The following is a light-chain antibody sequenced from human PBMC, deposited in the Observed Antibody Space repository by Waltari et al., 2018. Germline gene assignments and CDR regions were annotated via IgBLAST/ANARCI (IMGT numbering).Light chain of an antibody. V-gene: IGLV7-46*01. CDR3: LLSFYDIRA. CDR1: TGAVTSTHH. Sequence: QAEVTQEPSPTVSPGGPVTLTCGSSTGAVTSTHHPYWFLQKPGQVPRTLIYDTDNKHSWTPARFSGSLLGGKAALTLSGAQPEDEAVYYCLLSFYDIRAFGGGTKLTVL. CDR2: DTD. J-gene: IGLJ3*02.